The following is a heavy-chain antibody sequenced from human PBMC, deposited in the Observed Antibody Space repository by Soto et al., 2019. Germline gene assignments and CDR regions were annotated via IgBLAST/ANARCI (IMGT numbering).Heavy chain of an antibody. Sequence: ASVKVSCKASGYTFANYGLSWVRQAPGQGLEWMGWISAYSGDTNYAQKLQGRVTMTTDTSTSTAYMELRSLRSDDTAVYYCAREVLGMAITPPFEDAFDIWGQGTMVTVSS. CDR3: AREVLGMAITPPFEDAFDI. CDR1: GYTFANYG. V-gene: IGHV1-18*01. D-gene: IGHD1-20*01. CDR2: ISAYSGDT. J-gene: IGHJ3*02.